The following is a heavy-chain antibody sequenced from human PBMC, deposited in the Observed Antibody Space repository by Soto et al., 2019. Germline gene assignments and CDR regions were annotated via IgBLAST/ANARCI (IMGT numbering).Heavy chain of an antibody. V-gene: IGHV3-73*02. CDR1: GFTFSGSA. CDR2: IRSKANSYAT. Sequence: EVQLVESGGGLVQPGGSLKLSCAASGFTFSGSAMHWVRQASGKGLEWVGRIRSKANSYATAYAASVKGRFTISRDNSKNTAYLQMNSLKTEDTAVYYCTRHGPSGYLRDYWGQGTLVTVSS. CDR3: TRHGPSGYLRDY. D-gene: IGHD3-22*01. J-gene: IGHJ4*02.